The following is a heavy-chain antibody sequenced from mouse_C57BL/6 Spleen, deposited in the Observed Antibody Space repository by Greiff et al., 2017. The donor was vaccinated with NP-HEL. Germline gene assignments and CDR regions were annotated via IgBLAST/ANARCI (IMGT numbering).Heavy chain of an antibody. CDR2: IDPEDGDT. Sequence: VQLKQSGAELVRPGASVKLSCTASGFNIKDYYMHWVKQRPEQGLEWIGRIDPEDGDTEYAPKFQGKATMTADTSSNTAYLQLSSLTSEDTAVYYCTTFYYDYDWFAYWGQGTLVTVSA. J-gene: IGHJ3*01. V-gene: IGHV14-1*01. CDR1: GFNIKDYY. D-gene: IGHD2-4*01. CDR3: TTFYYDYDWFAY.